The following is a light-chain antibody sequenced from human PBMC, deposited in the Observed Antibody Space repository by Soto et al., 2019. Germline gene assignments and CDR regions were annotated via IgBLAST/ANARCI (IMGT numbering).Light chain of an antibody. CDR2: SNN. CDR1: NSNIGTNT. J-gene: IGLJ2*01. V-gene: IGLV1-44*01. Sequence: QSVLTQPPSASGTPGQRVTISCSGSNSNIGTNTVNWYQQLPGTAPKLLLFSNNQRPSGVPDRFSGSNSGTSASLAISGLQSDDEADYYCATWDDSLDALVFGGGTKLTVL. CDR3: ATWDDSLDALV.